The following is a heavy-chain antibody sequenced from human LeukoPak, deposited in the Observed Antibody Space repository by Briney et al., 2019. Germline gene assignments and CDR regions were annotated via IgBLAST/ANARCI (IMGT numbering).Heavy chain of an antibody. J-gene: IGHJ4*01. V-gene: IGHV1-18*01. CDR2: ITAYNGNR. D-gene: IGHD1-1*01. CDR1: GYTFSNYG. Sequence: ASVKGSCKTSGYTFSNYGVSWVRQTPGQGLEWMGWITAYNGNRLYAQRFQGRITLTTDTSTSTSYMELRSLEYDDTAIYYCARDNDKVVDHWGQGTLVTVSS. CDR3: ARDNDKVVDH.